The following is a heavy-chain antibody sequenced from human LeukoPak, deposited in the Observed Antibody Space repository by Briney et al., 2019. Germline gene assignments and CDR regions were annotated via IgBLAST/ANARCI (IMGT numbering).Heavy chain of an antibody. CDR3: ARDHRRAFDY. V-gene: IGHV1-2*04. Sequence: EWMGWINPNSGGTNYAQKFQGWVTMTRDTSISTAYMELSRLRSEDTAVYYCARDHRRAFDYWGQGTLVTVSS. CDR2: INPNSGGT. J-gene: IGHJ4*02.